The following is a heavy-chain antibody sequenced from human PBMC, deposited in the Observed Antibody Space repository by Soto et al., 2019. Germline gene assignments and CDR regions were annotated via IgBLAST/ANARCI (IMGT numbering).Heavy chain of an antibody. CDR2: IDHSGST. Sequence: QVQLQQWGAGLLKPSETLSLTCAVSGGSFSAYYWTWIRQPPGRGLEWIGEIDHSGSTNYNPSLEGRVTMSIDTAKHRFSLNVTSGTAAHTAVYYCVRGLRYSGMDVWGQGTTVTVS. CDR1: GGSFSAYY. D-gene: IGHD2-15*01. CDR3: VRGLRYSGMDV. V-gene: IGHV4-34*01. J-gene: IGHJ6*02.